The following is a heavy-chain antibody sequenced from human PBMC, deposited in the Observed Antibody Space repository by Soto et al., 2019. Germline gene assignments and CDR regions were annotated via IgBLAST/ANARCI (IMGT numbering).Heavy chain of an antibody. D-gene: IGHD2-21*01. V-gene: IGHV4-61*01. CDR1: GGSVSSGTYY. J-gene: IGHJ5*02. CDR2: VYYSGRT. Sequence: SETLSLTCTVSGGSVSSGTYYWNWIRQPPGKGLEWIGFVYYSGRTNYNPSLKSRVTISEDTSKNQLSLKLSSVTAADTAVYYCARDGAGAYGLGWFDPWGQGILVTVSS. CDR3: ARDGAGAYGLGWFDP.